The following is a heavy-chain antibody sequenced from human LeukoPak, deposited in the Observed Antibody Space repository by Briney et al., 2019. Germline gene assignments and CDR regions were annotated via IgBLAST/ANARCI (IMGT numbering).Heavy chain of an antibody. J-gene: IGHJ3*02. CDR3: ARLPGDSSSSGAFDI. CDR2: IIPILGIA. Sequence: GASVKVSCKASGGTFSSYAISWVRQAPGQGLEWMGRIIPILGIANYAQKFQGRVTITADKSTSTAYMELSSLRSDDTAVYYCARLPGDSSSSGAFDIWGQGTMVTVSS. D-gene: IGHD6-6*01. V-gene: IGHV1-69*04. CDR1: GGTFSSYA.